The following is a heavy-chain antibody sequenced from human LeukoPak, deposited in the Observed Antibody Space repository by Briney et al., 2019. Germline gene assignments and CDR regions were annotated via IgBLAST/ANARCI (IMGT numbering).Heavy chain of an antibody. Sequence: PSETLSLTCTVSGGSISSGDYYWSWIHQPPGKGLEWIGYIYYSGSTYYNPSLKSRVTISVDTSKNQFSLKLSSVTAADTAVYYCANSIAAAGPFDYWGQGTLVTVSS. V-gene: IGHV4-30-4*01. CDR3: ANSIAAAGPFDY. D-gene: IGHD6-13*01. CDR2: IYYSGST. J-gene: IGHJ4*02. CDR1: GGSISSGDYY.